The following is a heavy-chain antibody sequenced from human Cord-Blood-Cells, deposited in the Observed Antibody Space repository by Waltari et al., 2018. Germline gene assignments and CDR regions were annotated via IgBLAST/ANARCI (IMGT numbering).Heavy chain of an antibody. CDR1: GGSISSSNC. CDR2: IYHSGST. Sequence: QVQLQESGPGLVKPSGTLSLTCAVSGGSISSSNCWSWVRQPPGKGLEWIGDIYHSGSTNYHPSLKSRVTISVDKSKNQFSLKLSSVTAADTAVYYCASLVDYYDSSGYSDAFDIWGQGTMVTVSS. D-gene: IGHD3-22*01. CDR3: ASLVDYYDSSGYSDAFDI. J-gene: IGHJ3*02. V-gene: IGHV4-4*02.